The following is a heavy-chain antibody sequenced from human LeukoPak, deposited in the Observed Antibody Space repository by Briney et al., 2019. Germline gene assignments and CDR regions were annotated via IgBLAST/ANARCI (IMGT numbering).Heavy chain of an antibody. D-gene: IGHD6-19*01. CDR3: AKGGSSGWYFDGYYYYYMDV. Sequence: PGGSLRLSCAASGFTFSSYGMHWVRQAPGKGLEWVAFIRYDGNSEYYADSVKGRFTISRDNSKNTLYLQMNSLRAEGTAVYYCAKGGSSGWYFDGYYYYYMDVWGKGTTVTVSS. CDR2: IRYDGNSE. CDR1: GFTFSSYG. V-gene: IGHV3-30*02. J-gene: IGHJ6*03.